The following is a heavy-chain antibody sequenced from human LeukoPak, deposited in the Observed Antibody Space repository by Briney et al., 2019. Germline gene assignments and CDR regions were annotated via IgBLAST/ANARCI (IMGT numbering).Heavy chain of an antibody. D-gene: IGHD3-10*02. Sequence: AGGSLRLSCAASGFTFSSYEMNWVRQAPGKGREWVSYISSIGRTICYADSVKGRFTISRDNAKNSLYLQMNSLRAEDTAVYYCAELGITMIGGVWGKGTTVTISS. CDR1: GFTFSSYE. J-gene: IGHJ6*04. CDR3: AELGITMIGGV. CDR2: ISSIGRTI. V-gene: IGHV3-48*03.